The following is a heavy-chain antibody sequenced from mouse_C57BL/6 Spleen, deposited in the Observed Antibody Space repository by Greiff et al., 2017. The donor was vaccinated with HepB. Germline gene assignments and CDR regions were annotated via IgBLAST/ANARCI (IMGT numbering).Heavy chain of an antibody. CDR3: AGSSGYYAMDY. V-gene: IGHV1-66*01. Sequence: VQLQESGPELVKPGASVKISCKASGYSFTSYYIHWVKQRPGQGLEWIGWIYPGSGNTKYNEKFKGKATLTADTSSSTAYMQLSSLTSEDSAVYYCAGSSGYYAMDYWGQGTSVTVSS. J-gene: IGHJ4*01. D-gene: IGHD3-2*02. CDR2: IYPGSGNT. CDR1: GYSFTSYY.